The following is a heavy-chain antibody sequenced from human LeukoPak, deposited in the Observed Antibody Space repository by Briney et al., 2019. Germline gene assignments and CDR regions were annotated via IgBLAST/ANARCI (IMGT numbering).Heavy chain of an antibody. J-gene: IGHJ3*02. CDR2: ISWNSGSI. CDR3: AKDYGSGSYYRYDAFDI. D-gene: IGHD3-10*01. Sequence: GRSLRLSCAASGFTFNGYAMHWVRQAPGKGLEWVSGISWNSGSIGYADSVKGRFTISRDNAKNSLYLQMNSLRAEDTALYYCAKDYGSGSYYRYDAFDIWGQGTMVTVSS. CDR1: GFTFNGYA. V-gene: IGHV3-9*01.